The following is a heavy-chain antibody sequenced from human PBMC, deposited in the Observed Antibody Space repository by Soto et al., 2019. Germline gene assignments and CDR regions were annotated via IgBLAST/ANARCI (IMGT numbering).Heavy chain of an antibody. J-gene: IGHJ6*02. Sequence: SETLSLTCAVSGGSISSDTCSWSWIRQPPGKGLEWIGYIYHSGSTDYNPSLKRRASISVDKSRNQFSLKLSSVSAADTAVYFCARVPVTIGYGMDVWDQGTTVTVSS. CDR3: ARVPVTIGYGMDV. CDR2: IYHSGST. CDR1: GGSISSDTCS. V-gene: IGHV4-30-2*01. D-gene: IGHD4-17*01.